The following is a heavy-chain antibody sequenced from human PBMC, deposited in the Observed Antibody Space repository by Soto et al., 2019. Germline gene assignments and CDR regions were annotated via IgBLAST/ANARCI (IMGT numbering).Heavy chain of an antibody. Sequence: QVQLVESGGGVVQPGRYLRLSCVASGFTFSSYGIHWVRQAPGKGLEWVAVISYDGSNNYYAASVKGRFTISRDNSKITLYLQMNSLRAEDTAVYYCAKAFSPGQGGDYFDYWGQGTLVTVSS. D-gene: IGHD3-16*01. CDR2: ISYDGSNN. CDR3: AKAFSPGQGGDYFDY. J-gene: IGHJ4*02. V-gene: IGHV3-30*18. CDR1: GFTFSSYG.